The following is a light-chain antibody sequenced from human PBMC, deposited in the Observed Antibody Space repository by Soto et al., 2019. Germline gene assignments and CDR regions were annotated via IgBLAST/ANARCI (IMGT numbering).Light chain of an antibody. V-gene: IGKV1-5*03. CDR3: EQDKSYPRT. CDR2: KAS. Sequence: DIQITHSPSTLSASIGDRVTITCRARQSLSRWLAWYQQKPGKAPKFLIYKASTLESGVPSRFSGSGSSTEYTLTISSVHPDDFATYYCEQDKSYPRTVGGGTKVDSK. J-gene: IGKJ4*01. CDR1: QSLSRW.